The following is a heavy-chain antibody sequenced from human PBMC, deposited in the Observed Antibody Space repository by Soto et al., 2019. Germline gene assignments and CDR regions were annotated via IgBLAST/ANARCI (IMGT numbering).Heavy chain of an antibody. CDR2: FNPNGGAT. J-gene: IGHJ4*02. D-gene: IGHD2-8*01. V-gene: IGHV1-2*02. Sequence: ASVKVSCKASGYTFGAYYIYWVRQAPGQGLGWMGWFNPNGGATKYAQKFQGRVTMSGDTPISTVYMELSSLRPDDTAVYYCAILNVVRMEHAGLDFWGQGTRVTVSS. CDR1: GYTFGAYY. CDR3: AILNVVRMEHAGLDF.